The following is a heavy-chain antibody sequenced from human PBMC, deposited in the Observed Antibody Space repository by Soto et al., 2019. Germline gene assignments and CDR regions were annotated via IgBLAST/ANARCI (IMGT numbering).Heavy chain of an antibody. Sequence: GGSLRLSCAASGFTVSSNYMSWVRQAPGKGLEWVSVIYSGGSTYYADSVKGRFTISRDNSKNTLYLQMNSLRAEDTAVYYCATRGELRVNSYYYGMDVWGQGTTVTVSS. CDR3: ATRGELRVNSYYYGMDV. D-gene: IGHD2-15*01. CDR1: GFTVSSNY. V-gene: IGHV3-53*01. J-gene: IGHJ6*02. CDR2: IYSGGST.